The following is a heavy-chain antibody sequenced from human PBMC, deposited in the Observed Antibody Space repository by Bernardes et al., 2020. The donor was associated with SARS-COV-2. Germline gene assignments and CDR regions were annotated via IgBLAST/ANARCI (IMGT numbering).Heavy chain of an antibody. J-gene: IGHJ4*02. D-gene: IGHD1-26*01. CDR3: TRDMRGGQIVGATR. V-gene: IGHV3-49*03. Sequence: GGSLRLSCSASGFTFGDYAMSWFRQAPGKGLEWVGFIRAKDYGATTDYAASVRDRFIVSRDDFKSIAYLQMNNLKTEDTGVYYCTRDMRGGQIVGATRWGQGTLVTVSS. CDR2: IRAKDYGATT. CDR1: GFTFGDYA.